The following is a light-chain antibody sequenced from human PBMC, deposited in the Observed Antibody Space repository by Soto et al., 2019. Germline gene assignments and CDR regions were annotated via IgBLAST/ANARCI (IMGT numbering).Light chain of an antibody. CDR3: QQYYLWGLS. J-gene: IGKJ4*01. Sequence: VMTQSPGNLSVSPGEGVTLFCRASQNVATNLAWYQVRPGQAPRLLIYGSSTRATGIPATFSDSGSGTHFSLTISSLQSEDCAIYYCQQYYLWGLSFGGGTKVEI. CDR2: GSS. CDR1: QNVATN. V-gene: IGKV3D-15*01.